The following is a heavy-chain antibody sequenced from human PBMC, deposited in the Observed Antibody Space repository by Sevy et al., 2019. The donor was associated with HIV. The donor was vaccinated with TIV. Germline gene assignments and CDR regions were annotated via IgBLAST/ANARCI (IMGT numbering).Heavy chain of an antibody. CDR3: ARLDSYSIGWSPRYYFDY. CDR1: AYTFTTHW. Sequence: GESLKIYCKGSAYTFTTHWIGWVRQMPGKGLEWMGIISPGDSDPRYSPSFQGQVTMSVDKSVSTAYLQWHSLETSDTAIYYCARLDSYSIGWSPRYYFDYWGQGTLVTVSS. D-gene: IGHD6-19*01. V-gene: IGHV5-51*01. CDR2: ISPGDSDP. J-gene: IGHJ4*02.